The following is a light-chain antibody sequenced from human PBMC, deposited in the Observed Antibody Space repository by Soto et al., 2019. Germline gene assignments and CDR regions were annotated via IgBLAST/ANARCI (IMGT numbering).Light chain of an antibody. CDR1: QSVSSS. J-gene: IGKJ2*01. V-gene: IGKV3-11*01. CDR3: QARTNWPPYT. Sequence: EIALTQSPATLSLSPGERATLSCRASQSVSSSLAWYQQKPGQAPRLVIYDASNRATGIPARFSGSGSGTAFTLTISSLEPEDFAVYYCQARTNWPPYTFGQGTKLEIK. CDR2: DAS.